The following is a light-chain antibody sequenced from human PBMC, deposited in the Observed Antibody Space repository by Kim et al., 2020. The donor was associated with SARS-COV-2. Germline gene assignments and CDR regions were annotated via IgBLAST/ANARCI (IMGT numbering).Light chain of an antibody. J-gene: IGKJ2*01. Sequence: GDTVTITCRASRNVDTWISWYQQKPGQAPKLLIHTASNLQGGVPSRFGGSGSGTDFSLTIYNLQPEDFATYFCKHAKVFPYTFGQGTKLEI. CDR1: RNVDTW. CDR2: TAS. CDR3: KHAKVFPYT. V-gene: IGKV1-12*01.